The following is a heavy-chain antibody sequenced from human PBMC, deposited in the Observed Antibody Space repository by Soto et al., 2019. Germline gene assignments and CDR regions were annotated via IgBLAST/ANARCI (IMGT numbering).Heavy chain of an antibody. J-gene: IGHJ4*02. CDR2: ITGSAGST. CDR1: GFTFSSYD. CDR3: AKDRNRWLRFDLGY. V-gene: IGHV3-23*01. Sequence: EVQLLESGGGLVQPGGSLRLSCAASGFTFSSYDMSWVRQAPGKGLEWVSSITGSAGSTYYADSVKGRFTISRDNSKNTLYLQMNSLRAEDTAVYYCAKDRNRWLRFDLGYWGQGTLVTVSS. D-gene: IGHD5-12*01.